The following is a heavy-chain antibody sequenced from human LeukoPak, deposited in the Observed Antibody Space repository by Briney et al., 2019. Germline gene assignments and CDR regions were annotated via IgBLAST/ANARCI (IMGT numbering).Heavy chain of an antibody. CDR2: ISYDGSNR. Sequence: GGSLRLSCAASGFTFSTYAMHWVRQAPGKGLEWVAVISYDGSNRYADSVKGRFTISRDSSRHTVYLQMNSLRDEDTAVYYCARDQGYCTTTSCYSIGGYCDDRSQGTLVTVAS. CDR3: ARDQGYCTTTSCYSIGGYCDD. J-gene: IGHJ4*02. V-gene: IGHV3-30-3*01. CDR1: GFTFSTYA. D-gene: IGHD2-2*01.